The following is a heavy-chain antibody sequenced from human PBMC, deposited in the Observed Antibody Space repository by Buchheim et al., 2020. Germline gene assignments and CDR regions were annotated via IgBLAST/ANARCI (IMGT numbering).Heavy chain of an antibody. J-gene: IGHJ6*02. Sequence: QVTLKESGPALVKPTQTLTLTCTFSGFSLSTSGLRASWIRQPPGKALEWLARIDWDDDKFYSTSLKSRLTISKDTSNNQVGLTMTNMDPVDTATYYCAASTSYYYGMDVWGQGTT. CDR3: AASTSYYYGMDV. CDR1: GFSLSTSGLR. V-gene: IGHV2-70*04. CDR2: IDWDDDK.